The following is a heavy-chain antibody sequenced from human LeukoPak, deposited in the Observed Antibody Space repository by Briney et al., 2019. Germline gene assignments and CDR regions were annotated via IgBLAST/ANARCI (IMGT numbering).Heavy chain of an antibody. CDR2: ISSSSSYI. J-gene: IGHJ4*02. CDR3: ARALVTVVTLYYFDY. Sequence: GGSLRLSCAASGFTFSSYSMNWVRQAPGKGLEWVSSISSSSSYIYYADSVKGRFTISRDNAKNSLYLQMNSLRAEDTAVYYCARALVTVVTLYYFDYWGPGSLVTVSS. V-gene: IGHV3-21*01. CDR1: GFTFSSYS. D-gene: IGHD4-23*01.